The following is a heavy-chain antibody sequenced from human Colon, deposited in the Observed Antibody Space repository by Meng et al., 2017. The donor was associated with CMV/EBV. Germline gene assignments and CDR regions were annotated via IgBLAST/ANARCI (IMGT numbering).Heavy chain of an antibody. V-gene: IGHV3-11*04. CDR1: GASIRNYY. CDR3: ARIRGGAASGYYGLDF. Sequence: LSLTCNVSGASIRNYYWSWIRQPPGKGLEWVSYTSTRGSTIYYADSVKGRFTISRDNAKNSLYLEMNSLRAEDTAVYYCARIRGGAASGYYGLDFWGQGTTVTVSS. D-gene: IGHD3-10*01. J-gene: IGHJ6*02. CDR2: TSTRGSTI.